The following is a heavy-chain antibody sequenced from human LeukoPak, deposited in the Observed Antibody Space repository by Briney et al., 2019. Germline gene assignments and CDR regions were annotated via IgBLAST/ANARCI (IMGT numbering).Heavy chain of an antibody. D-gene: IGHD3-22*01. CDR2: IYPDDSDT. V-gene: IGHV5-51*01. Sequence: GGSLRLSCAASGLTFSTYAMSWVRQAPGKGLEWMGIIYPDDSDTKYSPSLQGQVTISADKSISTAYLQWSSLKAADTAMYYCARSRDSSGYYYLIWGQGTLVTVSS. CDR1: GLTFSTYA. CDR3: ARSRDSSGYYYLI. J-gene: IGHJ4*02.